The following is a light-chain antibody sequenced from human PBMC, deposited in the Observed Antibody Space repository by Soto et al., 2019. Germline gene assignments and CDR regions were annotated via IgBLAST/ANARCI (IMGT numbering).Light chain of an antibody. Sequence: EIVLTQSPGTLSLSPGERATLSCRASQSVSSGYLAWYQQKPGQAPRLLIYGSSNRATGTPDRFSGSGSGTDFTLTISRLEPEDFAVYYCQQYGTSPLTFGGGTKVDIK. CDR3: QQYGTSPLT. CDR2: GSS. J-gene: IGKJ4*01. V-gene: IGKV3-20*01. CDR1: QSVSSGY.